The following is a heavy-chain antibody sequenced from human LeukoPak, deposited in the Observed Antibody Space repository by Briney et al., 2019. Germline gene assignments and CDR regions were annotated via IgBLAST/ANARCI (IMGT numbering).Heavy chain of an antibody. Sequence: QPGGSLRLSCAASGFSFSNNAMSSVRQAPGNGLELVSAIGNRGGGTYYADSLQGRFTISRDNSKNTLYLQMNSLRAEDTAVYYCVKRYCSGDTCYSAFDYWGHGTLVTVSS. D-gene: IGHD2-15*01. CDR2: IGNRGGGT. V-gene: IGHV3-23*01. J-gene: IGHJ4*01. CDR3: VKRYCSGDTCYSAFDY. CDR1: GFSFSNNA.